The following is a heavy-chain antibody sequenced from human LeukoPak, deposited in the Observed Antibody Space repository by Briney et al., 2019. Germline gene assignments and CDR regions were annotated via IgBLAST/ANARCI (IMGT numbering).Heavy chain of an antibody. D-gene: IGHD2-15*01. Sequence: PGGSLRLSCAASGFTFSSYRMNWVRQAPGKGLEWVANIKQDGSEKYYVDSVKGRLTISRDNAKNSLYLQMNSLRAEDTAVYYCARDCSGGSCVDYWGQGTLVTVSS. V-gene: IGHV3-7*03. CDR3: ARDCSGGSCVDY. CDR2: IKQDGSEK. CDR1: GFTFSSYR. J-gene: IGHJ4*02.